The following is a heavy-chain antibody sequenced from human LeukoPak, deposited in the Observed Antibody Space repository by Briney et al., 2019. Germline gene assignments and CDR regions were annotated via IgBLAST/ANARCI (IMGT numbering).Heavy chain of an antibody. Sequence: GGSLRLSFAASGFTFSSYGMSWVRQAPGKGLEWVATIKRDGSEKYYVDSVRGRFTISRDNAKNSLYLQMNSLRAGDTAVYYCARDDVVVAATTGYYFDYWGQGTLVTVSS. V-gene: IGHV3-7*01. J-gene: IGHJ4*02. CDR1: GFTFSSYG. CDR2: IKRDGSEK. D-gene: IGHD2-15*01. CDR3: ARDDVVVAATTGYYFDY.